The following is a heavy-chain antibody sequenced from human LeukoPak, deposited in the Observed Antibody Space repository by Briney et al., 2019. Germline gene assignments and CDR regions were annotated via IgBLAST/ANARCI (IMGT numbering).Heavy chain of an antibody. V-gene: IGHV4-34*01. D-gene: IGHD2-21*02. J-gene: IGHJ4*02. CDR2: INHSGST. CDR1: GGSFSGYY. Sequence: KPSETLPLTCAVYGGSFSGYYWSWIRQPPGKGLEWIGEINHSGSTNYNPSLKSRVTISVDTSKNQFSLKLSSVTAADTAVYYCARAYCGGDCYLDYWGQGTLVTVSS. CDR3: ARAYCGGDCYLDY.